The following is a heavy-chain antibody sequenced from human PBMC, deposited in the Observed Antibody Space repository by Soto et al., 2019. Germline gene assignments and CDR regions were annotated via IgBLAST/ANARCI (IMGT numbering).Heavy chain of an antibody. V-gene: IGHV3-49*05. CDR3: TRVLLVAGYFYYGMDV. J-gene: IGHJ6*02. Sequence: EVQLVESGGGLVKPGRSLRLSCAASGFTFGDFAMSWFRQAPGKGLEWVGFIRGTAYGGTTEYAASVKGRFTISRDDSKSIAYLQMNSLKTEDSAVYYCTRVLLVAGYFYYGMDVRGQGTTVTVSS. D-gene: IGHD6-19*01. CDR1: GFTFGDFA. CDR2: IRGTAYGGTT.